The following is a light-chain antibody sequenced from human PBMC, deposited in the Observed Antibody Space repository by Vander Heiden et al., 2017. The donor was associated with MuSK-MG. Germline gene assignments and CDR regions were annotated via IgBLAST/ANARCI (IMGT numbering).Light chain of an antibody. J-gene: IGLJ2*01. CDR3: QVWDSSVV. Sequence: SYELPQPFSVSVALEQTARITCGGNNIGGKHIHGYQQKPGQAPVLVIYRDSNRPSGIPERFSGSNSGNTATLTISRAQAGDEADYYCQVWDSSVVFGGGTKLTVL. CDR1: NIGGKH. CDR2: RDS. V-gene: IGLV3-9*01.